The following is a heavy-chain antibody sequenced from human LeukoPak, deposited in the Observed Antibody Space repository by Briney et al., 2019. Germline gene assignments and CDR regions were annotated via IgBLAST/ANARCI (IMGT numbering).Heavy chain of an antibody. CDR2: IWYDGSNK. Sequence: GGSLRLSCAASGFTFSSYEMNWVRQAPGKGLEWVAVIWYDGSNKYYADSVKGRFTISRDNSKNTLYLQMNSLRAEDTAVYYCARDALTYCGGDCTIDYWGQGTLVTVSS. J-gene: IGHJ4*02. CDR3: ARDALTYCGGDCTIDY. V-gene: IGHV3-33*08. D-gene: IGHD2-21*02. CDR1: GFTFSSYE.